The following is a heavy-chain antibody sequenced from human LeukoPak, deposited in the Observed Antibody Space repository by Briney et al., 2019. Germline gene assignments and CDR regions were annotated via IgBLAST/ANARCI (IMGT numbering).Heavy chain of an antibody. V-gene: IGHV4-30-4*07. D-gene: IGHD3/OR15-3a*01. CDR3: ARGGDDLQGFDY. CDR2: IYYSGST. Sequence: SETLSLTCAVSGGSISSGGYSWSWIRQPPGKGLEWIGYIYYSGSTYYNPSLKSRVTISVDTSKNQFSLKLSSVTAADTAVYYCARGGDDLQGFDYWGQGTLVTVSS. J-gene: IGHJ4*02. CDR1: GGSISSGGYS.